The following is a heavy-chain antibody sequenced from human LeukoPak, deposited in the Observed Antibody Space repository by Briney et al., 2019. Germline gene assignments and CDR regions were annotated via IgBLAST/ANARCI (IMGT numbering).Heavy chain of an antibody. Sequence: SETLSLTCAVYGGSFSGYYWSWIRQPPGKGLEWIGEINHSGSTNYNPSLKSRVTISVDTSKNQFSLKLSSVTAADTAVYYCARGGPGEPYFDYWGQGTLVTVSS. V-gene: IGHV4-34*01. J-gene: IGHJ4*02. CDR2: INHSGST. CDR3: ARGGPGEPYFDY. CDR1: GGSFSGYY. D-gene: IGHD3-16*01.